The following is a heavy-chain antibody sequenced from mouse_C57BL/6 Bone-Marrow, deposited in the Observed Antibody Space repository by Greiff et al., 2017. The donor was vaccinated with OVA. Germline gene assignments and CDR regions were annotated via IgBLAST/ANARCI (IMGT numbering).Heavy chain of an antibody. CDR3: AREDYPYAMDY. Sequence: VQLQQPGAELVKPGASVKLSCKASGYTFTSYWMQWVKQRPGQGLEWIGEIDPSDSYTNYNQKFKGKATLTVDTSSSTAYMQLSSLTSEDSAVYYCAREDYPYAMDYWGQGTSVTVSS. D-gene: IGHD2-4*01. CDR2: IDPSDSYT. V-gene: IGHV1-50*01. J-gene: IGHJ4*01. CDR1: GYTFTSYW.